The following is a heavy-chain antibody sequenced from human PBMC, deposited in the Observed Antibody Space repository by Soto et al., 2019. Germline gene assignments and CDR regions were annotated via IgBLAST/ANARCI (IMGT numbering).Heavy chain of an antibody. Sequence: PGGSLRLSCEASGFIFSSFGMHWVRQAPGKGLEWVTLIFYDGNNKYYADSVKGRFSISRDNSKNTLYLQMNSLRAEDTGVYYCARELERVFDYWGQGTLVTVSS. D-gene: IGHD1-1*01. CDR1: GFIFSSFG. CDR2: IFYDGNNK. CDR3: ARELERVFDY. J-gene: IGHJ4*02. V-gene: IGHV3-33*01.